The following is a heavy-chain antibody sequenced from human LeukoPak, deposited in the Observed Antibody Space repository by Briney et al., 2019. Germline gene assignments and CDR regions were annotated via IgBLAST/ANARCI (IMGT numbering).Heavy chain of an antibody. CDR3: ARDIVVVPAAIEGTGVWFDP. CDR1: GFTFSSNA. D-gene: IGHD2-2*02. Sequence: GGSLRLSCAASGFTFSSNAMSWVRQAPGKGLEWVSAISGSGGSTYYADSVKGRFTISRDNSKNTLYLQMNSLRAEDTAVYYCARDIVVVPAAIEGTGVWFDPWGQGTLVTVSS. CDR2: ISGSGGST. V-gene: IGHV3-23*01. J-gene: IGHJ5*02.